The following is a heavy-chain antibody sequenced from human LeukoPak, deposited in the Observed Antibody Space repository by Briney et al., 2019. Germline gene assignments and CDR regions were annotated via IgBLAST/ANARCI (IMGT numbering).Heavy chain of an antibody. V-gene: IGHV4-38-2*01. CDR1: GYSISSGYY. J-gene: IGHJ4*02. CDR3: ARNSSSWYFDY. CDR2: IYHSGST. Sequence: SETLSLTCAVSGYSISSGYYWGWIRQPPGKGLEWIGSIYHSGSTHYNPSLKSRVTISVDTYKKQFSLKLSSVTAADTAVYYCARNSSSWYFDYWGQGTLVTVSS. D-gene: IGHD6-13*01.